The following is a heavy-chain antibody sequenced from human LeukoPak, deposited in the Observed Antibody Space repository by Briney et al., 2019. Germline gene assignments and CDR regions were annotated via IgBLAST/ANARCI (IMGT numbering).Heavy chain of an antibody. Sequence: PSESLSLTCTVSGGSISSSSYYWGWIRQPPGKGLEWIGSIYYSGSTYYNPSLKSRVTISVDTSKNQFSLKLSSVTAADTAVYYCARHEWELLLFDYWGQGTLVTVSS. CDR2: IYYSGST. V-gene: IGHV4-39*01. D-gene: IGHD1-26*01. CDR1: GGSISSSSYY. J-gene: IGHJ4*02. CDR3: ARHEWELLLFDY.